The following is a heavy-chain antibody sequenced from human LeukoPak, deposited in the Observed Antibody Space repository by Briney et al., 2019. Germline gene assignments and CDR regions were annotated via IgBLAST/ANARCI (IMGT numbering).Heavy chain of an antibody. CDR1: GGSISSGDYY. J-gene: IGHJ3*02. CDR3: ASLESSGYYSDAFDI. V-gene: IGHV4-30-4*01. D-gene: IGHD3-22*01. Sequence: SETLSLTCTVSGGSISSGDYYWSWIRQPPGKGLEWIGYIYYSGSTYYNPSLKSRVTISVDTSKNQFSLKLSSVTAADTAVYYCASLESSGYYSDAFDIWGQGTMVTVSS. CDR2: IYYSGST.